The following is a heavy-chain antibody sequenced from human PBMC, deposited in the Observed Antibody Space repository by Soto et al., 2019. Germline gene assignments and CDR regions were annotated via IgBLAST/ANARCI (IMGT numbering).Heavy chain of an antibody. CDR3: SGDNGFGGSDV. J-gene: IGHJ6*02. CDR2: ISAYNGNT. Sequence: QVQLVQSGAEVKKPGASVKVSCKASGYSFTSHGISWVRQAPGQGLEWMGWISAYNGNTNYAQKLQGRVTMTTDTSTSTAYMEPGGLRSDDTAVYYCSGDNGFGGSDVWGQGTTVTVSS. D-gene: IGHD3-10*01. CDR1: GYSFTSHG. V-gene: IGHV1-18*01.